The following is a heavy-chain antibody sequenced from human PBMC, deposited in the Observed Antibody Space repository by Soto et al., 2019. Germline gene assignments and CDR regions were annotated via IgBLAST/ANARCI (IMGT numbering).Heavy chain of an antibody. CDR2: IFPNVGTA. J-gene: IGHJ4*02. D-gene: IGHD6-19*01. Sequence: QVHLEQSGAEVKKAGTSVKVSCKAFGGSFSTNEIDWVLQAPGQGLEWMGRIFPNVGTADYAQKFAGRLTIIADDSTATVFMDLRRLTSADTAVYFCARARYSSRWGTFDSWGQGTQVAVSS. CDR1: GGSFSTNE. V-gene: IGHV1-69*01. CDR3: ARARYSSRWGTFDS.